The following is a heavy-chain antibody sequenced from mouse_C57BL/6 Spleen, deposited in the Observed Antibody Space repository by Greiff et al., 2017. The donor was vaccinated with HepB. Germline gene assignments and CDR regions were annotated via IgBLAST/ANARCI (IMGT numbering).Heavy chain of an antibody. V-gene: IGHV1-15*01. CDR3: TRRSYGNIFDY. D-gene: IGHD2-1*01. CDR2: IDPETGGT. J-gene: IGHJ2*01. CDR1: GYTFPDYE. Sequence: QVQLQQSGAELVRPGSSVTLSCKASGYTFPDYEMHWVKQTPVHGLEWIGAIDPETGGTAYNQKFKGKAILTADKSSSTAYMELRSLTSEDSAVYYCTRRSYGNIFDYWGQGTTLTVSS.